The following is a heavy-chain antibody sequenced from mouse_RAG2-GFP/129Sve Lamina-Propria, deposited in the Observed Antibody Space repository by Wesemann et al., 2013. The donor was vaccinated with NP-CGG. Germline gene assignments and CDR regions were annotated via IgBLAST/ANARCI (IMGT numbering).Heavy chain of an antibody. D-gene: IGHD3-2*02. V-gene: IGHV1-50*01. CDR2: IDPSDSYT. CDR1: GYTFTSYW. J-gene: IGHJ2*01. CDR3: AYSSGYYYFDY. Sequence: QVQLQQPGAELVKPGASVKLSCKASGYTFTSYWMQWVKQRPGQGLEWIGEIDPSDSYTNYNQKFKGKATLTVDTSSSTAYMQLSSLTSEDSAVYYCAYSSGYYYFDYWGQGTTLTVSS.